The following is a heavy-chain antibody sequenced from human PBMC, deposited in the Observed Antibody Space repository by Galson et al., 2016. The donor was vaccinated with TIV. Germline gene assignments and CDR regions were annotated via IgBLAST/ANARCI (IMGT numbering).Heavy chain of an antibody. D-gene: IGHD6-13*01. CDR3: ARPSDSSWYFDL. CDR2: IVPIYRSP. Sequence: SVKVSCKASGVLFNSYAVVWVRQAPGQGPEWMGGIVPIYRSPKYARRFQGRVTITADESTSTVFVELTSLTSDDTATYYCARPSDSSWYFDLWGRGTQVIVSS. V-gene: IGHV1-69*13. J-gene: IGHJ2*01. CDR1: GVLFNSYA.